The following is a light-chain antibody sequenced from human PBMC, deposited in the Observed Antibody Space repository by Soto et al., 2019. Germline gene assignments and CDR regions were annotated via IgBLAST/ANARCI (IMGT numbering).Light chain of an antibody. CDR3: QQRSNWPRGT. CDR1: QSVSSY. CDR2: SAS. Sequence: EIVLTQSPAALSLSPGERATLSCRASQSVSSYLAWYQQKSGQAPRLLIYSASNRATGIPARFSGSGSGTDVTLTISSREPEDFSVDYCQQRSNWPRGTFGGGTKVEIK. V-gene: IGKV3-11*01. J-gene: IGKJ4*01.